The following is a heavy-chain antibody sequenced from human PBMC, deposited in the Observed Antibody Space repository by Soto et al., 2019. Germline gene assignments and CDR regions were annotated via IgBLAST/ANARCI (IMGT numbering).Heavy chain of an antibody. CDR1: GYTFTSYD. D-gene: IGHD4-17*01. CDR2: MNPNSGNT. CDR3: ASGDSGDYVGPVESNDY. V-gene: IGHV1-8*01. J-gene: IGHJ4*02. Sequence: QVQLVQSGAEVKKPGASVKVSCKASGYTFTSYDINWVRQATGQGLEWMGWMNPNSGNTGYAQKFQGRVTMTRNTSISTAYMELSSLRSEDTAVYYCASGDSGDYVGPVESNDYWGQGTLVTVSS.